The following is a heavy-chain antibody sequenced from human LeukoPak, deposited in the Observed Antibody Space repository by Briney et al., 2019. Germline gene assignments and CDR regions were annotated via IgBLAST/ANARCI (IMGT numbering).Heavy chain of an antibody. CDR1: GYTFTGYY. J-gene: IGHJ6*02. V-gene: IGHV1-2*02. CDR3: ARSFCSGGSCRYYYYYGMDV. Sequence: GASVKVSCKASGYTFTGYYMHWVRQAPGQGLEWMGWINPNSGGTNYAQKFQGRVTMTRDTSISTAYMELSRLRSDDTAVYYCARSFCSGGSCRYYYYYGMDVWGQGTTVTVSS. CDR2: INPNSGGT. D-gene: IGHD2-15*01.